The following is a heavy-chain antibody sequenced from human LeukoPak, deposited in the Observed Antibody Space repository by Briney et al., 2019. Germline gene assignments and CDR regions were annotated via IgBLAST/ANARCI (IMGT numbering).Heavy chain of an antibody. V-gene: IGHV3-11*01. CDR1: GFTFSDYY. CDR2: ISSSGSTI. D-gene: IGHD1-26*01. Sequence: GGSLRLSCAASGFTFSDYYMSWIRQAPGKGLEWVSYISSSGSTIYYADSVKGRFTISRDNAKNSLYLQMNSLRAEDTAVYYCARVGGWELLSPYYFYYMDVWGKGTTVTVSS. J-gene: IGHJ6*03. CDR3: ARVGGWELLSPYYFYYMDV.